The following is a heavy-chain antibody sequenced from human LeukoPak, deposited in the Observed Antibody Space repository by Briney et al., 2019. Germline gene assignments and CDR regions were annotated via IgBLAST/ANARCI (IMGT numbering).Heavy chain of an antibody. Sequence: PSETLSLTCSVSGGSVSRDSWTWIRQPAGKGLEWIGYIYDSGVTTYNPSLQSRPTMSVDPSKNQFSLKLTSVTAADTAVYYCARNGFRTYCGSGCYSDYMDVWGNGTTVTVAS. V-gene: IGHV4-4*07. CDR2: IYDSGVT. CDR1: GGSVSRDS. J-gene: IGHJ6*03. D-gene: IGHD2-21*02. CDR3: ARNGFRTYCGSGCYSDYMDV.